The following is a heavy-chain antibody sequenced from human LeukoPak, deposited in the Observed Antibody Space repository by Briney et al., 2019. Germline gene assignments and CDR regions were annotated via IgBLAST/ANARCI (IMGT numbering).Heavy chain of an antibody. Sequence: PLETLSLTCVVHGGSFSGYYWSWIRAPPGGGLEWIGEIKHSGSTNYNTSLKSRVTISVDTSKNQFSLKLSSVTAADTAVYYCARGFPYYYDSSGYWGQGTRVTVSS. CDR3: ARGFPYYYDSSGY. V-gene: IGHV4-34*01. D-gene: IGHD3-22*01. CDR2: IKHSGST. CDR1: GGSFSGYY. J-gene: IGHJ4*02.